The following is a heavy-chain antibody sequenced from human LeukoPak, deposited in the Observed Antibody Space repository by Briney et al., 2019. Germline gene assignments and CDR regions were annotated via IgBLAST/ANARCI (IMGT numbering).Heavy chain of an antibody. Sequence: SETLSLTCTVSAYSISSGYYWGWIRQPPGKGLEWIGSIYHSGSTYYNPSLKSRVTVSLDTSKNQFSLKLSSVTAADTAVYYCARAGAGGYYYFDYWGQGTLVTVSS. D-gene: IGHD7-27*01. CDR1: AYSISSGYY. CDR3: ARAGAGGYYYFDY. CDR2: IYHSGST. V-gene: IGHV4-38-2*02. J-gene: IGHJ4*02.